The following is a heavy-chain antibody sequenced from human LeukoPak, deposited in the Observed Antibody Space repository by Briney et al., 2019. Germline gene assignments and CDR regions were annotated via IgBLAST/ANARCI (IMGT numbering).Heavy chain of an antibody. Sequence: PSETLSLTCTVSGGSISSSSYYWGWIRQPPGKGLEWIGSIYYSGSTYYNPSLKSRVTISVDTSKNQFSLKLSSVTAADTAVYYCARDRHDFWSGYPTNWFDPWGQGTLVTVSS. CDR2: IYYSGST. J-gene: IGHJ5*02. CDR3: ARDRHDFWSGYPTNWFDP. V-gene: IGHV4-39*07. D-gene: IGHD3-3*01. CDR1: GGSISSSSYY.